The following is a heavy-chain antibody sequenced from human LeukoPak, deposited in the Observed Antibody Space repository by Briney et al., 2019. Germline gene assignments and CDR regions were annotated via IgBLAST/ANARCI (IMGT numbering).Heavy chain of an antibody. J-gene: IGHJ4*02. D-gene: IGHD6-13*01. CDR1: GSTFSSYA. Sequence: SVKVSCKASGSTFSSYAISWVRQALGQGLEWMGRIIPILGIANYAQKFQGRVTITADKSTSTAYMELSSLRSEDTAVYYCARSIAADAPFDYWGQGTLVTVSS. CDR2: IIPILGIA. CDR3: ARSIAADAPFDY. V-gene: IGHV1-69*04.